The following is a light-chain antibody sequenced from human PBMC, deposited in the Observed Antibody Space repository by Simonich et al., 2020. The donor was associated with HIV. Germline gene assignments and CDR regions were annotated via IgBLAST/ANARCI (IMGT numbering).Light chain of an antibody. V-gene: IGKV3D-15*01. CDR2: DAS. CDR3: QQYNNWLYT. Sequence: EIVMTQSPATLSVSPGERATLSCRASQSVSSNLAWYQQKPGLAPRLLIYDASSRATGIPDRFSGSGSGIEFTLTISSMQSEDFAVYYCQQYNNWLYTFGQGTKLEIK. J-gene: IGKJ2*01. CDR1: QSVSSN.